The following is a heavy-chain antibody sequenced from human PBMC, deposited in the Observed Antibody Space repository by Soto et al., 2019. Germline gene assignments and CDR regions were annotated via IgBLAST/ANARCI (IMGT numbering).Heavy chain of an antibody. Sequence: PGGSLRLSCAASGFTFSSYGMHWVRQAPGKGLEWVAVIWYDGSNKYYADSVKGRFTISRDNSKNTLYLQMNSLRAEDTAVYYCAREYSSSWHNWFDPWGQGTLVTVSS. J-gene: IGHJ5*02. CDR1: GFTFSSYG. D-gene: IGHD6-13*01. CDR3: AREYSSSWHNWFDP. V-gene: IGHV3-33*01. CDR2: IWYDGSNK.